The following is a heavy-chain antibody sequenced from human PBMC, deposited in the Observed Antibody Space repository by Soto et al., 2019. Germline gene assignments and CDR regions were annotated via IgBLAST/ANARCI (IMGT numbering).Heavy chain of an antibody. CDR1: GFTFSNYG. D-gene: IGHD6-6*01. Sequence: GGSLRLSCVASGFTFSNYGMYWVRQAPGKGLEWVAVISYDGSDKYYIDSVKGRFTISRDNSKNTLYVQMNSLRPEDTAVYFCAKQGSQLDFDYWGQGTLVTVSS. J-gene: IGHJ4*02. CDR3: AKQGSQLDFDY. CDR2: ISYDGSDK. V-gene: IGHV3-30*18.